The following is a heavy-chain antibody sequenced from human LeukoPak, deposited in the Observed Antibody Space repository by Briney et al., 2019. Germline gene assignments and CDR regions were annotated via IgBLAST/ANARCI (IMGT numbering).Heavy chain of an antibody. CDR1: GFTFSSYA. CDR3: AKDGGYSYGPDLFDY. Sequence: GGSLRLSCAASGFTFSSYAMSWVRQAPEKGLEWVSAISGSGGSTYYADSVKGRFTISRDNSKNTLYLQMNSLRAEDTAVYYCAKDGGYSYGPDLFDYWGQGTLVTVSS. D-gene: IGHD5-18*01. V-gene: IGHV3-23*01. J-gene: IGHJ4*02. CDR2: ISGSGGST.